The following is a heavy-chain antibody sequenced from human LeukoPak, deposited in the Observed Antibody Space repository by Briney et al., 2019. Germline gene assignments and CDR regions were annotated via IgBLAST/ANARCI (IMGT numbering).Heavy chain of an antibody. CDR2: IYYSGST. CDR1: GGSISSYY. CDR3: ARDRAYYDFWSGYFRVSWFDP. J-gene: IGHJ5*02. D-gene: IGHD3-3*01. V-gene: IGHV4-59*01. Sequence: SETLSLTCTVSGGSISSYYWSWIRKPPGKGLEWIGYIYYSGSTNYNPSLKSRVTISVDTSKNQFSLKLSSVTAADTAVYYCARDRAYYDFWSGYFRVSWFDPWGQGTLITVSS.